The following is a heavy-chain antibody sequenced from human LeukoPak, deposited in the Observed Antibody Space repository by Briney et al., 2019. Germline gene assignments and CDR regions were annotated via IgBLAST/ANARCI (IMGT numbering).Heavy chain of an antibody. CDR2: IYTSGGT. D-gene: IGHD3-3*01. CDR1: GFTFDDYA. CDR3: ARGPYYDFWSGYYLGYYYYYMDV. J-gene: IGHJ6*03. Sequence: GSLRLSCAASGFTFDDYAMHWVRQAPGKGLEWIGRIYTSGGTNYNPSLKSRVTISVDTSKDQFSLKLSSVTAADTAVYYCARGPYYDFWSGYYLGYYYYYMDVWGKGTTVTVSS. V-gene: IGHV4-4*08.